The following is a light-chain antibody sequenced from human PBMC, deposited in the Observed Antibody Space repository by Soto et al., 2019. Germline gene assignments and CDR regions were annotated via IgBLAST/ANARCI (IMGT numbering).Light chain of an antibody. CDR3: SSYTRSSTLV. V-gene: IGLV2-14*01. CDR2: PVS. J-gene: IGLJ2*01. Sequence: QSVLTQPASVSGSPGQSITISCSGTSSDIGGYEFVSWYQQKPGKAPKLMIYPVSSRPSGVSNRFSGSKSGNTASLTISGLQSEDEADYYCSSYTRSSTLVFGGGTKLTVL. CDR1: SSDIGGYEF.